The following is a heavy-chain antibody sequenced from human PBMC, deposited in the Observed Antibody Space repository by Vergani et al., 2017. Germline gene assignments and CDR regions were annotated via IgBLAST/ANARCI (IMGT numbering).Heavy chain of an antibody. CDR2: IYSGGST. Sequence: EVQLLESGGGLVQPGGSLRLSCAASGFTVSSNYMSWVRQAPGKGLEWVSVIYSGGSTYYADSVKGRFTISRDNSKNTLYLQMNSLRAEDTAVYYCANGGSYLTYYYYGMDVWGQGTTVTVSS. J-gene: IGHJ6*02. V-gene: IGHV3-53*01. CDR1: GFTVSSNY. D-gene: IGHD1-26*01. CDR3: ANGGSYLTYYYYGMDV.